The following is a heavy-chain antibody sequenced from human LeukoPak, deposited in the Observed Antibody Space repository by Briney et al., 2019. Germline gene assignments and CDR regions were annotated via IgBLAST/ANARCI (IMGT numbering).Heavy chain of an antibody. Sequence: GGSLRLSCAASGFTVSSNYMSWVRQAPGKGLEWVSVIYSGGTTYYADSVKGRFTISRDNSKNTLHLQMNSLRAEDTAVYYCARDQYSYAHAAHWGQGTLVTASS. CDR2: IYSGGTT. CDR1: GFTVSSNY. D-gene: IGHD5-18*01. CDR3: ARDQYSYAHAAH. J-gene: IGHJ4*02. V-gene: IGHV3-66*01.